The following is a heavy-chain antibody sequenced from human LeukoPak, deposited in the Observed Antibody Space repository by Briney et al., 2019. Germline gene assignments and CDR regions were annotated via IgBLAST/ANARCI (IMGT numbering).Heavy chain of an antibody. V-gene: IGHV3-33*07. CDR1: GFTFSRYG. Sequence: GGSLRLSCAASGFTFSRYGMYWVRQAPGKGLEGVAVIWYDGSNKYYADSVRGRFTISRDNSKNTLYLQMNSLRAEDTAVYYCARGYSYGYHDYWGQGTLVTVSS. J-gene: IGHJ4*02. CDR2: IWYDGSNK. CDR3: ARGYSYGYHDY. D-gene: IGHD5-18*01.